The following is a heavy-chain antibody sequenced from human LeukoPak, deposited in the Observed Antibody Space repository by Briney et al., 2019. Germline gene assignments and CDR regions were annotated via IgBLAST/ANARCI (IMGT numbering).Heavy chain of an antibody. V-gene: IGHV4-4*07. J-gene: IGHJ4*02. Sequence: PSETLSLTCTVSGGSINSYYWSWIRQPAGKGLEWIGRIYSSGSTNYNPSLKSRVSMSVDTSKNQFSLKLTSVAAADTAVYYCARGWKATVVTMWGQGILVTVSS. CDR3: ARGWKATVVTM. CDR2: IYSSGST. D-gene: IGHD4-23*01. CDR1: GGSINSYY.